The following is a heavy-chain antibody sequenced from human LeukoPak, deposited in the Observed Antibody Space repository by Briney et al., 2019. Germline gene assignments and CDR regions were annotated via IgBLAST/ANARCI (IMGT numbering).Heavy chain of an antibody. V-gene: IGHV1-18*01. J-gene: IGHJ4*02. CDR1: GYTVTSYG. D-gene: IGHD5-12*01. CDR2: ISAYNGNT. Sequence: ASVKVSCKASGYTVTSYGISWVRQAPGQGLEWMGWISAYNGNTNYAQKLQGRVTMTTDTSTSTAYMELRSLRSDDTAVYYCARDHQAVATGDFDYWGQGTLVTVSS. CDR3: ARDHQAVATGDFDY.